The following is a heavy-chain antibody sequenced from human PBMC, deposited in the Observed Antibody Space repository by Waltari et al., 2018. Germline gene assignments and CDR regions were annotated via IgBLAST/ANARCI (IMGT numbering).Heavy chain of an antibody. CDR2: IWYDGSIQ. Sequence: QVQLVESGGGVVQPGKYLRLSCAAYGFTFEDFGMHWVRQAPGKGLQWVAVIWYDGSIQHYAESVKGRFTISRDNAENILNLEMSGLRVEDTAVYYCARKKAGLLDAFDIWGQGTMVTVSS. CDR3: ARKKAGLLDAFDI. CDR1: GFTFEDFG. J-gene: IGHJ3*02. D-gene: IGHD2-15*01. V-gene: IGHV3-33*01.